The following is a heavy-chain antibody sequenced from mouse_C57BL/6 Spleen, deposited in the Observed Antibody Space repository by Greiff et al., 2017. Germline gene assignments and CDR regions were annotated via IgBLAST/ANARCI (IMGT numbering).Heavy chain of an antibody. Sequence: EVQLQQSGPVLVKPGASVKMSCKASGYTFTDYYMNWVKQSHGKSLEWIGVINPYNGGTSYNQKFKGKATLTVDKSSSTAYMELNSLTSEDSAVYYCARRDLRRSYFDYWGQGTTLTVSS. CDR3: ARRDLRRSYFDY. D-gene: IGHD3-3*01. CDR2: INPYNGGT. CDR1: GYTFTDYY. V-gene: IGHV1-19*01. J-gene: IGHJ2*01.